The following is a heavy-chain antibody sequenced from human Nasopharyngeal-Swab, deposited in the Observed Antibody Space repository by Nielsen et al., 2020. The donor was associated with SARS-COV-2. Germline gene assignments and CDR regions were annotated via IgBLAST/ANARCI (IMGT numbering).Heavy chain of an antibody. CDR2: ISGSGFST. J-gene: IGHJ4*02. CDR3: AKGAGTAPLAY. V-gene: IGHV3-23*01. CDR1: GFTFSSYA. Sequence: GESLKISCAASGFTFSSYAMSWVRQAPGKGLEWVSAISGSGFSTYYADSVKGRFTISRDYSKNTLYLQMNSLRAEDTAVYYCAKGAGTAPLAYWGQGTLVTVSS. D-gene: IGHD6-13*01.